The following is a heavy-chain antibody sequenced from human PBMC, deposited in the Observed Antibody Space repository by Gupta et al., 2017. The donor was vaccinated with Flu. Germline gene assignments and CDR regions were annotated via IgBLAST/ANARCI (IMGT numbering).Heavy chain of an antibody. CDR1: GFTFGCCT. Sequence: AASGFTFGCCTMAWVRQAPGTGLQWVSSIDSDDVNTYYTDSVKGRFTISRDNSNNMLYLQRNSLAAEDTAIYYCVKGGPLVRIPDYWGQGALVTVSS. D-gene: IGHD2-21*01. V-gene: IGHV3-23*01. J-gene: IGHJ4*02. CDR3: VKGGPLVRIPDY. CDR2: IDSDDVNT.